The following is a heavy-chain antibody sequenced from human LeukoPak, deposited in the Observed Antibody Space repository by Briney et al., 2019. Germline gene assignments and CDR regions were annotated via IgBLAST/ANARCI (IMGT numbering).Heavy chain of an antibody. CDR3: TGKRGAIPEDPYYFDY. CDR1: GFTVSSNY. V-gene: IGHV3-15*01. J-gene: IGHJ4*02. Sequence: GGSLRLSCAVSGFTVSSNYMGWVRQAPGKGLEWVGRIKSKTDGGTTDYAAPVKGRFTISRDDSKNTLYLQMNSLKTEDTAVYYCTGKRGAIPEDPYYFDYWGQGTLVTVSS. D-gene: IGHD3-10*01. CDR2: IKSKTDGGTT.